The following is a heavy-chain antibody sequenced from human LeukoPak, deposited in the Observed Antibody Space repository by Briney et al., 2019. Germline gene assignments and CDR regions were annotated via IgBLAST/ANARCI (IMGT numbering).Heavy chain of an antibody. J-gene: IGHJ3*02. CDR1: GGSITNYY. CDR3: ARDRYYYDTSGPPLDI. D-gene: IGHD3-22*01. CDR2: IYTSGST. Sequence: SETLSLTCTVSGGSITNYYWSWIRQSAGKGLEWIGRIYTSGSTNYNPSLKSRVTMSVDTSKNQFSLRLSSVTAADTAVYYCARDRYYYDTSGPPLDIWGQGTMVTVSS. V-gene: IGHV4-4*07.